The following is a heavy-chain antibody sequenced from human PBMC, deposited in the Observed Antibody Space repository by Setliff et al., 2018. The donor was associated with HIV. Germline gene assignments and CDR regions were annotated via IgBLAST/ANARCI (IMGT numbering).Heavy chain of an antibody. CDR2: IYYSGST. CDR3: ARPAGKGSYYGDDAFDI. Sequence: PSETLSLTCTVSGGSFSGYYWGWIRQPPGKGLEWIGSIYYSGSTAYNWSLKSRVTISVDSSKNQLSLKLSSVTAADTAVYYCARPAGKGSYYGDDAFDIWGQGTMGTVSS. V-gene: IGHV4-59*08. D-gene: IGHD1-26*01. J-gene: IGHJ3*02. CDR1: GGSFSGYY.